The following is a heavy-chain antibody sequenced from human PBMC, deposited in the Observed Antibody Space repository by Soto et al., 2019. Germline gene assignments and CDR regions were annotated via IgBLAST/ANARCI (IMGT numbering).Heavy chain of an antibody. V-gene: IGHV3-9*01. CDR1: GFTFDDYA. D-gene: IGHD4-4*01. CDR2: ISWNSGSI. Sequence: GGSLRLSCAASGFTFDDYAMHWVWQAPGKGLEWVSGISWNSGSIGYADSVKGRFTISRDNAKNSLYLQMNSLRAEDTALYYCAKDRGPDYSNRRGYNWFDPWGQGTLVTVSS. J-gene: IGHJ5*02. CDR3: AKDRGPDYSNRRGYNWFDP.